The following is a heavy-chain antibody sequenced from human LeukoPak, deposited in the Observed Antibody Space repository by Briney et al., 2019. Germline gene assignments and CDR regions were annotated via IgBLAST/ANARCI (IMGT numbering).Heavy chain of an antibody. CDR3: AREYCSSTSCYTYWFDP. CDR2: ISYDGSNK. D-gene: IGHD2-2*02. Sequence: GGSLRLSCAASGFTFSSYAMHWVRQAPGKGLEWVAVISYDGSNKYYADSVKGRFTISRDNSKNTLYLQMNSLRAEGTAVYYCAREYCSSTSCYTYWFDPWGQGTLVTVSS. J-gene: IGHJ5*02. CDR1: GFTFSSYA. V-gene: IGHV3-30-3*01.